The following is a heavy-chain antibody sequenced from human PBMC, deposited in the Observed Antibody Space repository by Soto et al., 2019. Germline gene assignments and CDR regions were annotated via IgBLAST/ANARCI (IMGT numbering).Heavy chain of an antibody. CDR2: IKQDGSEK. V-gene: IGHV3-7*01. D-gene: IGHD3-10*01. CDR1: GFTFSSYW. Sequence: TGGSLRLSWAASGFTFSSYWMSWVRQAPGKGLEWVANIKQDGSEKYYVDSVKGRFTISRDNAKNSLYLQMNSLRAEDTAVYYCARDRYYYGSGSSLYWGQGTLVTVSS. J-gene: IGHJ4*02. CDR3: ARDRYYYGSGSSLY.